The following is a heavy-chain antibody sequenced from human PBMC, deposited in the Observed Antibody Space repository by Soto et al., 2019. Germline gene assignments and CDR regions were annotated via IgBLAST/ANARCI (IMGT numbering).Heavy chain of an antibody. CDR2: ISGSGGST. D-gene: IGHD3-10*01. V-gene: IGHV3-23*01. J-gene: IGHJ4*02. Sequence: GSLRLSCASSGFTFSSYAMSWVRQAPGKGLEWVSAISGSGGSTYYADSVKGRFTISRDNSKNTLYLQMNSLRAEDTAVYYCAKVQVGSGSTKPVGLNNTFDYWGQGALVTVSS. CDR3: AKVQVGSGSTKPVGLNNTFDY. CDR1: GFTFSSYA.